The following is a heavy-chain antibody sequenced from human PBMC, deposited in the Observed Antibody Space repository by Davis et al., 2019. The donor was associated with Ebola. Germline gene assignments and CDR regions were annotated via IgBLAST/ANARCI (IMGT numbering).Heavy chain of an antibody. Sequence: ASVKVSCKASGYTFTSYGISWVRQAPGQGLEWMGWISAYNGNTNYAQKLQGRVTITRDTSASTAYMELSSLRSEDTAVYYCAREDSSGHGVDYWGQGTLVTVSS. J-gene: IGHJ4*02. CDR1: GYTFTSYG. D-gene: IGHD3-22*01. V-gene: IGHV1-18*01. CDR3: AREDSSGHGVDY. CDR2: ISAYNGNT.